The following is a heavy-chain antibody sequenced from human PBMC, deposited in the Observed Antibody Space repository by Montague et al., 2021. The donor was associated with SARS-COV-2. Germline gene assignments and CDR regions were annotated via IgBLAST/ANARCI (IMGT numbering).Heavy chain of an antibody. CDR3: ARHSGRDTFFGVVIIPDSFDI. CDR1: GSSISSSCYY. CDR2: IHYNRST. J-gene: IGHJ3*02. V-gene: IGHV4-39*01. Sequence: SETLSLTCTVSGSSISSSCYYWGWIRPPPGKGLEWIGSIHYNRSTYYNPSLKSRVTISVATSQNHFTLNLSTVTDADTDEYYCARHSGRDTFFGVVIIPDSFDIWGQGTMVTVSS. D-gene: IGHD3-3*01.